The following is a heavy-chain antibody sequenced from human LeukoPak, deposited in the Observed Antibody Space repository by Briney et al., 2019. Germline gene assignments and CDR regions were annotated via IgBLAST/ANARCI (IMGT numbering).Heavy chain of an antibody. CDR1: GFTFSSYS. CDR3: ARTGLSRGYYFDY. D-gene: IGHD2/OR15-2a*01. CDR2: ISSSSYI. V-gene: IGHV3-21*01. J-gene: IGHJ4*02. Sequence: KPGGSLRLSCAASGFTFSSYSMNWVRQAPGKGLEWVSSISSSSYIYYADSVKGRFTISRDNAKNSLYLQMNSLRAEDTAVYYCARTGLSRGYYFDYWGQGTLVTVSS.